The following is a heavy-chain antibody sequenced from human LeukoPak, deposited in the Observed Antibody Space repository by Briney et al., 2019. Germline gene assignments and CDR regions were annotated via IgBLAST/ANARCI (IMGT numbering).Heavy chain of an antibody. J-gene: IGHJ3*01. CDR1: GYSVGSYG. V-gene: IGHV1-18*01. CDR2: INPESGYT. CDR3: ARHSWRNDALDV. Sequence: GASVKVSCKGLGYSVGSYGISWVRQAPGHGLEWLGWINPESGYTWSAHDRVSMIKDAAADTVNLHLWGLTADDTAVYFCARHSWRNDALDVWGQGTVVTVSS. D-gene: IGHD1-1*01.